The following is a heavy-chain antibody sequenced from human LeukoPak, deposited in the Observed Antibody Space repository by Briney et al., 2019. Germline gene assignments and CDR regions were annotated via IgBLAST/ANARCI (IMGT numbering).Heavy chain of an antibody. CDR1: GFTFSSYA. CDR2: ISGSGGST. J-gene: IGHJ1*01. CDR3: AKDSSGSYSPQH. Sequence: GGSLRLSCAASGFTFSSYAMGWVRQAPGKGLEWVSAISGSGGSTYYADSVKGRFTISRDNSKNTLYLQMNSLRAEDTAVYYCAKDSSGSYSPQHWGQGTLVTVSS. D-gene: IGHD1-26*01. V-gene: IGHV3-23*01.